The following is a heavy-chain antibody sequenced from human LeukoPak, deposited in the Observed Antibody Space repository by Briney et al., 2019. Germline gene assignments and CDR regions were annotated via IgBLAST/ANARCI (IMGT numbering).Heavy chain of an antibody. CDR2: IYTSGST. Sequence: KPSETLSLTCTVSGGSISSYYWSWIRQPAGKGLEWIGRIYTSGSTNYSPSLKSRVTMSVDTSKNQFSLKLSSVTAADTAVYYCARDGPGYSSGWVFDYWGQGILVTVSS. D-gene: IGHD6-19*01. J-gene: IGHJ4*02. CDR3: ARDGPGYSSGWVFDY. V-gene: IGHV4-4*07. CDR1: GGSISSYY.